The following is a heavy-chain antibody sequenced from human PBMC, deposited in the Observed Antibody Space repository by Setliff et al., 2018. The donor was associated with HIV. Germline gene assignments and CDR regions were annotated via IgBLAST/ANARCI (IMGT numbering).Heavy chain of an antibody. CDR1: GGSISSHY. CDR3: ARGTILGGYYYCYMDV. Sequence: PSETLSLTCTVSGGSISSHYWSWIRQPPGRGLEWIGYIYYSGSTNYNPSLKSRVTISVDTSKNQFSLKVSSVTAADTAVYYCARGTILGGYYYCYMDVWGKGTTVTVSS. J-gene: IGHJ6*03. D-gene: IGHD3-3*01. V-gene: IGHV4-59*11. CDR2: IYYSGST.